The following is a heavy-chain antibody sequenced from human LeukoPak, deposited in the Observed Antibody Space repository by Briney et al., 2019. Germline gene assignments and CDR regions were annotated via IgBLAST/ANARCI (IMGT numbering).Heavy chain of an antibody. J-gene: IGHJ4*02. CDR1: GFTFSSYW. CDR3: ARFYVVVPAAPY. V-gene: IGHV3-30*03. Sequence: GGSLRLSCAASGFTFSSYWMSWVRQAPGKGLEWVAVISYDGSNKYYADSVKGRFTISRDNSKNTLYLQMNSLRAEDTAVYYCARFYVVVPAAPYWGQGTLVTVSS. CDR2: ISYDGSNK. D-gene: IGHD2-2*01.